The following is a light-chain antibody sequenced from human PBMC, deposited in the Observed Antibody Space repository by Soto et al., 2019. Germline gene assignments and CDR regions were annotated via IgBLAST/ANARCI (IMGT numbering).Light chain of an antibody. CDR1: SSNIGSNT. Sequence: QSVLTQPPSASGTPGQRVTISCSGSSSNIGSNTVNWYQQLPGTAPKLLIYSDNQRPSGVPDRFSGSKSGTSASLAISGLQFEDEADYYWAPWGDSLNGWVFGGGTKLTVL. V-gene: IGLV1-44*01. CDR2: SDN. J-gene: IGLJ3*02. CDR3: APWGDSLNGWV.